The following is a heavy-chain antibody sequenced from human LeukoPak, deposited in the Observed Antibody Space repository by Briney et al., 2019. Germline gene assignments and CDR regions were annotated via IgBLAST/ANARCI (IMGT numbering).Heavy chain of an antibody. D-gene: IGHD1-26*01. Sequence: GASLRLSCAASGFTFSSYAMSWVRQAPGEGLEWVSAISGSGGSTYYADSVKGRFTISRDNSKNTPYLQMNSLRAEDTAVYYCAKDRYSGSYYFDYWGQGTLVTVSS. CDR1: GFTFSSYA. V-gene: IGHV3-23*01. J-gene: IGHJ4*02. CDR3: AKDRYSGSYYFDY. CDR2: ISGSGGST.